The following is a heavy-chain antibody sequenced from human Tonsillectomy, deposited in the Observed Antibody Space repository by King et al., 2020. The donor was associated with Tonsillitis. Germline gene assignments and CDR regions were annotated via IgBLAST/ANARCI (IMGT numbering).Heavy chain of an antibody. D-gene: IGHD2-21*01. CDR1: GFIFSSYS. V-gene: IGHV3-21*01. CDR2: ISSSSTYM. CDR3: ATVPGDPYFDL. J-gene: IGHJ4*02. Sequence: DVQLVESGGGLVKPGGSLRLSCAASGFIFSSYSMNWVRQAPGKGLEWVSSISSSSTYMSYADSVKGRFTISRDHAKNSLYLQMNSLRTEDTAVYYCATVPGDPYFDLWGQGTLVTVSS.